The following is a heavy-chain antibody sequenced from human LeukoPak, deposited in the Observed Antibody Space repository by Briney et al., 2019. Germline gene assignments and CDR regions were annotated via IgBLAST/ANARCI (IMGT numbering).Heavy chain of an antibody. J-gene: IGHJ4*02. V-gene: IGHV4-59*08. Sequence: PSETLSLTCTVSGGSISSYYWSWIRQPPGKGLEWIGYIYYSGSTNYNPSLKSRVTISVDTSKNQFSLKLSSVTAADTAVYYCARHRVPYSSSFLDYWGQGTLVTVSS. CDR1: GGSISSYY. CDR2: IYYSGST. CDR3: ARHRVPYSSSFLDY. D-gene: IGHD6-13*01.